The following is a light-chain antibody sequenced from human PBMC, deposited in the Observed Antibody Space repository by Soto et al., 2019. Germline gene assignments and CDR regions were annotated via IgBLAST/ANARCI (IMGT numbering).Light chain of an antibody. CDR2: GTT. CDR3: HSYDSSLSASV. J-gene: IGLJ1*01. V-gene: IGLV1-40*01. CDR1: SSNIGAGYD. Sequence: QSVLTQTPSVSGAPGKRVTIPCTGRSSNIGAGYDVHWYQHLPGTAPKLLIYGTTNRPSGVPDRFSGSKSGISASLAITGLQAEDEADYYCHSYDSSLSASVFGAGTKVTVL.